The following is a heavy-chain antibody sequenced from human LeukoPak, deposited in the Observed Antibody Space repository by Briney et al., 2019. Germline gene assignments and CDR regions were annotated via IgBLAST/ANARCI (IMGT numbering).Heavy chain of an antibody. J-gene: IGHJ5*02. Sequence: GGSLRLSCAASGFTFTDYAMSWVRQSPATGLEWVSAVSDIGNSTFYADALMGRFTISRDNSKNTLFLQMNDLRIDDTAVYYCAKGDSSGNWFDAWGQGTLVSVSS. D-gene: IGHD6-19*01. CDR2: VSDIGNST. CDR1: GFTFTDYA. CDR3: AKGDSSGNWFDA. V-gene: IGHV3-23*01.